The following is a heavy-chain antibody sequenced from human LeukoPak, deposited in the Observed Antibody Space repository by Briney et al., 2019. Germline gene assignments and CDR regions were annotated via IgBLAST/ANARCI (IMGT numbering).Heavy chain of an antibody. CDR1: GFTFSSYW. CDR3: ATNTLDY. J-gene: IGHJ4*02. D-gene: IGHD2-8*01. Sequence: GGSLRLSCAASGFTFSSYWMHWVRQAPGKGLVWVSRVNPDGSGTDYADSVKGRFTISRDNAKNTLFLQMNSLKTEDTAVYYCATNTLDYWGQGTLLTVSS. CDR2: VNPDGSGT. V-gene: IGHV3-74*01.